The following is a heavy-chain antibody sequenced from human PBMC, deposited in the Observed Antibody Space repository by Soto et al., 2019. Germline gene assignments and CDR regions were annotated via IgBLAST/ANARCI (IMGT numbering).Heavy chain of an antibody. J-gene: IGHJ6*02. Sequence: GGSLRLSCAASGFTFSSYAMHWVRQAPGKGLEWVAVISYDGSNKYYADSVKGRFTISRDNSKNTLYLQMNSLRAEDTAVYYCARDRERRYYYYGMDVWGQGTTVTVSS. CDR1: GFTFSSYA. CDR3: ARDRERRYYYYGMDV. V-gene: IGHV3-30-3*01. CDR2: ISYDGSNK.